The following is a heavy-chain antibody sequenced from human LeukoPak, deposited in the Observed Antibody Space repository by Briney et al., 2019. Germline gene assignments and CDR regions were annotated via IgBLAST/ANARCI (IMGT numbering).Heavy chain of an antibody. J-gene: IGHJ5*02. CDR3: ARHVAASVWFDP. CDR1: GYTFTGYH. D-gene: IGHD2-21*01. CDR2: INPNNGGT. V-gene: IGHV1-2*02. Sequence: ASVKVSCKASGYTFTGYHIHRVRQAPGQGLEWMGWINPNNGGTYYAQNFQGRVTMTRDTSISTAYMEVSRLRSDDTAIYYCARHVAASVWFDPWGQGTLVTVSS.